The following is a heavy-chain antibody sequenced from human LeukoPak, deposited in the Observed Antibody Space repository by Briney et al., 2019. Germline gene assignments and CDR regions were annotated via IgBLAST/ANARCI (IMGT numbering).Heavy chain of an antibody. CDR3: ATRGDYSDSNGNSDDAFDI. J-gene: IGHJ3*02. V-gene: IGHV4-34*01. CDR1: GGSFSGYF. CDR2: VSHTGST. Sequence: SETLSLTCGVYGGSFSGYFWRWVRQPPGKGLEWIGDVSHTGSTDYDPSLKNRITISVDASKSQFSLKLTSVTAADTAVYYCATRGDYSDSNGNSDDAFDIWARGQWSSSLQ. D-gene: IGHD3-22*01.